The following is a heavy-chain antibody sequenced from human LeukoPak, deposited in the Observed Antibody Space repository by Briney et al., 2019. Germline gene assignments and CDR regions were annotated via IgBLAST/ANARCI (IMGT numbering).Heavy chain of an antibody. V-gene: IGHV3-23*01. CDR3: AKDPLGYSGCPPDY. CDR1: EIPFAKLA. D-gene: IGHD5-12*01. CDR2: ISGGGGST. J-gene: IGHJ4*02. Sequence: GGSRKLPVPASEIPFAKLARTGVRQAQGKGLGGAPGISGGGGSTYYADSVKGRFTISRENSKNTLHLQMNSLRAEDTAVYYCAKDPLGYSGCPPDYWGQGTLVTVSS.